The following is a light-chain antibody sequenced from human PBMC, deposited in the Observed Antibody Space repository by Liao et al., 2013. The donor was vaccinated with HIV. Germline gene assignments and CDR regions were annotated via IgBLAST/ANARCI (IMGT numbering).Light chain of an antibody. J-gene: IGLJ1*01. CDR1: TLGDKY. V-gene: IGLV3-1*01. CDR2: QDK. CDR3: QAWDSNTAV. Sequence: SYDLTQPPSVSVSPGQTATITCSGDTLGDKYTSWYQQKAGQSPIVVIYQDKKRPSGIPERFSGSNSGSTATLIISGTQAMDEADYYCQAWDSNTAVFGTGTKVTVL.